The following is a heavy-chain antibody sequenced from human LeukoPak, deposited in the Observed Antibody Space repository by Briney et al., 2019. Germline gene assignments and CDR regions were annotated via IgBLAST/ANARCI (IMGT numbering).Heavy chain of an antibody. CDR2: INPKTGGT. CDR1: GYTFTDSY. CDR3: ARDGRLTIFVRGIITEGSPPKN. V-gene: IGHV1-2*02. J-gene: IGHJ4*02. Sequence: ASVKVSCKASGYTFTDSYMHWVRQAPGQGREWMGWINPKTGGTNYAQRFQGRVTMTRDTSIRTAYMELNSLRSDDTAVYYCARDGRLTIFVRGIITEGSPPKNWGQGTLVTVSS. D-gene: IGHD3-10*01.